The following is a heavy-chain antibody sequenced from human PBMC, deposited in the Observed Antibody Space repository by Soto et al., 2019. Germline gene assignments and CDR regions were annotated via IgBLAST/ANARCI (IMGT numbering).Heavy chain of an antibody. CDR1: GFTFSRFS. V-gene: IGHV3-21*04. J-gene: IGHJ4*02. Sequence: GGSLRLSCEASGFTFSRFSMNWVRQVPGKGLEWVSSISSASCETWYADSVKGRFIISRDNAKNSLFLQMNTLRPEDSAIYYCARVAYWGPGTQVTVSS. CDR3: ARVAY. CDR2: ISSASCET.